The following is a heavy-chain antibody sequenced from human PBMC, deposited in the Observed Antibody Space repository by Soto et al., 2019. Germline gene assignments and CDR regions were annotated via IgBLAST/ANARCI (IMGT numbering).Heavy chain of an antibody. Sequence: ASVKVSCKVSGYTLTELSMHWVRQAPGKGLEWMGGFDPEDGETIYAQKFQGRVTMTEDTSTSTAYMELRSLRSDDTAVYYCARPALAAAGISRFDPWGQGTLVTVSS. CDR3: ARPALAAAGISRFDP. D-gene: IGHD6-13*01. CDR2: FDPEDGET. V-gene: IGHV1-24*01. J-gene: IGHJ5*02. CDR1: GYTLTELS.